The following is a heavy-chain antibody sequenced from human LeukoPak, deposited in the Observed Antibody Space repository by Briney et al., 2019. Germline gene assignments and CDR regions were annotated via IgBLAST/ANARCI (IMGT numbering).Heavy chain of an antibody. CDR3: ARDSGFVTGYYIPYY. CDR2: IIPIFGTA. D-gene: IGHD3-9*01. V-gene: IGHV1-69*05. CDR1: GGTFSSYA. J-gene: IGHJ4*02. Sequence: SVKVSCKASGGTFSSYAISWVRQAPGQGLEWMGRIIPIFGTANYAQKFQGRVTITTDESTSTAYMELSSLRSEDTAVYYCARDSGFVTGYYIPYYWGQGTRVTVSS.